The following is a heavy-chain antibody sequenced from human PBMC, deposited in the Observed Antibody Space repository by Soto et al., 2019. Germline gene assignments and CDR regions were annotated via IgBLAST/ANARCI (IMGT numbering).Heavy chain of an antibody. D-gene: IGHD6-13*01. CDR3: AKQDDSSSWDYYFDY. Sequence: GGSLRLSCAASGFSFSSYGMHWVRQAPGKGLEWVAVISYDGSNKYYADSVKGRFTISRDNSKNTLYLQMNSLRAEDTAVYYCAKQDDSSSWDYYFDYWGQGTLVTVSS. CDR2: ISYDGSNK. J-gene: IGHJ4*02. V-gene: IGHV3-30*18. CDR1: GFSFSSYG.